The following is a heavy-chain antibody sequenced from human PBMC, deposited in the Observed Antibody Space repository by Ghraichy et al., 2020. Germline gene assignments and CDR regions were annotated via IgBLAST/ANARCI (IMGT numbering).Heavy chain of an antibody. Sequence: GGSLRLSCAASGFTFSDYYMSWIRQAPGKGLEWVSYISSSSSYTNYADSVKGRFTISRDNAKNSLYLQMNSLRAEDTAVYYCARRQYQLLGDYYGMDVWGQGTTVTVSS. CDR3: ARRQYQLLGDYYGMDV. V-gene: IGHV3-11*06. CDR2: ISSSSSYT. CDR1: GFTFSDYY. J-gene: IGHJ6*02. D-gene: IGHD2-2*01.